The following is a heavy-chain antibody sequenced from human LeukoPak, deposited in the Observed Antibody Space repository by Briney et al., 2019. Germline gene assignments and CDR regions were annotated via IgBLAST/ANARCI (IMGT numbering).Heavy chain of an antibody. V-gene: IGHV4-39*01. D-gene: IGHD6-19*01. CDR2: IYYSGST. CDR3: ARQVVAVAGTGYFDY. Sequence: PSETLSLTCAVSGGSFSGYYWTWIRQSPGKGLEWIGSIYYSGSTYYNASLKSRGTISVDTSKNQFSLKLNSVTAADTAVYFCARQVVAVAGTGYFDYWGQGTLVTVSS. CDR1: GGSFSGYY. J-gene: IGHJ4*02.